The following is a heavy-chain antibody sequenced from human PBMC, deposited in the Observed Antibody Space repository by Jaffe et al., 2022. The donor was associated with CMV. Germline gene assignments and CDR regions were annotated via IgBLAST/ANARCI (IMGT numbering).Heavy chain of an antibody. V-gene: IGHV2-70*15. CDR2: IDWDDDK. CDR3: ARIKAAAGSSYFDY. Sequence: QVTLRESGPALVKPTQTLTLTCTFSGFSLSTSGMCVSWIRQPPGKALEWLARIDWDDDKYYSTSLKTRLTISKDTSKNQVVLTMTNMDPVDTATYYCARIKAAAGSSYFDYWGQGTLVTVSS. D-gene: IGHD6-13*01. CDR1: GFSLSTSGMC. J-gene: IGHJ4*02.